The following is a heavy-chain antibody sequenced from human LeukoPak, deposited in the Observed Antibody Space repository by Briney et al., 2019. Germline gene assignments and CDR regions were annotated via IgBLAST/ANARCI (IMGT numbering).Heavy chain of an antibody. CDR2: INHSGST. V-gene: IGHV4-34*01. Sequence: SETLSLTCAVYGESFSGYYWSWIRQPPGKGLEWIGEINHSGSTNYNPSLKSRVTISVDTSKNQFSLKLSSVTAADTAVYYCARGHWYFDLWGRGTLVTVSS. J-gene: IGHJ2*01. CDR3: ARGHWYFDL. CDR1: GESFSGYY.